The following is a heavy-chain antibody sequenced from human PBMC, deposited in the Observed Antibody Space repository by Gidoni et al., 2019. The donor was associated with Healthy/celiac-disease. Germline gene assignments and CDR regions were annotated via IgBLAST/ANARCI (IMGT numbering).Heavy chain of an antibody. CDR2: IYYSGRT. Sequence: QLQLPESGPGLVKPSETLSLTCTVSGGSISSSSYYWGWIRQPPGTGLEWIGSIYYSGRTYYNPSLKSRVTISVYTSKTQFSLKLSSVTAADTAVYYCARLEVTVYYYYYGMDVWGKGTTVTVSS. CDR1: GGSISSSSYY. J-gene: IGHJ6*04. D-gene: IGHD5-18*01. CDR3: ARLEVTVYYYYYGMDV. V-gene: IGHV4-39*01.